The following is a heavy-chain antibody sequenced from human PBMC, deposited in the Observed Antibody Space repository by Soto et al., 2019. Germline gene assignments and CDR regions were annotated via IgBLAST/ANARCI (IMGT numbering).Heavy chain of an antibody. V-gene: IGHV1-18*01. CDR1: GYTFTSYG. J-gene: IGHJ3*02. CDR3: ARDNMVVVVAATAVDAFDI. D-gene: IGHD2-15*01. Sequence: QVQLVQSGAEVKKPGASVKVSCKASGYTFTSYGISWVRQAPGQGLEWMGWISAYNGNTNYAQKLKGRVTMTTDTSTSTAYMELRSLSSDDTAVYYCARDNMVVVVAATAVDAFDIWGQGTMVTVSS. CDR2: ISAYNGNT.